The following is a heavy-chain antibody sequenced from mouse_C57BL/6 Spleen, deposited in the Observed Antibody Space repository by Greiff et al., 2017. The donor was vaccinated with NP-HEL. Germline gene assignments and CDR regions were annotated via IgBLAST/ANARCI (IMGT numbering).Heavy chain of an antibody. CDR2: IHPNSGST. V-gene: IGHV1-64*01. CDR1: GYTFTSYW. J-gene: IGHJ3*01. CDR3: AGGPYYGITWGFAY. D-gene: IGHD2-10*01. Sequence: QVQLQQPGAELVKPGASVKLSCKASGYTFTSYWMHWVKQRPGQGLEWIGMIHPNSGSTNYNEKFKSKATLTVDKSSSTAYMQLSSLTSEDSAVYYCAGGPYYGITWGFAYWGQGTLVTVSA.